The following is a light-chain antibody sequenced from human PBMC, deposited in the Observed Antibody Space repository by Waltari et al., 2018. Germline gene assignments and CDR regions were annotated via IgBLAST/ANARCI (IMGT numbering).Light chain of an antibody. CDR3: QQYFTTPRA. CDR1: QSLLFSSNHKNY. CDR2: WAS. V-gene: IGKV4-1*01. Sequence: DIVMTQSPASLALSLGERATITCKSSQSLLFSSNHKNYLAWYQKKPGQPPKLLIYWASTRDSGVPDRFSGSGSGTDFPLTISGLQAEDVAVYYCQQYFTTPRAFDQGTKVEIK. J-gene: IGKJ1*01.